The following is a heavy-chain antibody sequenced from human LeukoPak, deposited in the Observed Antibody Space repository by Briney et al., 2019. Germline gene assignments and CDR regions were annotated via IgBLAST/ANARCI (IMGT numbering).Heavy chain of an antibody. CDR3: ARDEGWFGETQQNWFDP. CDR1: GYTFTGYF. V-gene: IGHV1-18*04. CDR2: ISAYNGNT. J-gene: IGHJ5*02. D-gene: IGHD3-10*01. Sequence: ASVKVSCKASGYTFTGYFIHWVRQAPGQGLEWMGWISAYNGNTNYAQKLQGRVTMTTDTSTSTAYMELRSLRSDDTAVYYCARDEGWFGETQQNWFDPWGQGTLVTVSS.